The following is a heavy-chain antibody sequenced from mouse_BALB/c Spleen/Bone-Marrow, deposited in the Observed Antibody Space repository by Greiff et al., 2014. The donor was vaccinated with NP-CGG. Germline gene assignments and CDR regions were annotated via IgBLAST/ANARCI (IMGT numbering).Heavy chain of an antibody. J-gene: IGHJ1*01. CDR3: ARERYGYDGWSIDV. CDR2: VPDSGST. V-gene: IGHV1S41*01. Sequence: VPDSGSTCYNAMFKSRAALTVDTSYNTAYIQLSSVSSEDSAVYFCARERYGYDGWSIDVWGAGTSVTVSS. D-gene: IGHD2-2*01.